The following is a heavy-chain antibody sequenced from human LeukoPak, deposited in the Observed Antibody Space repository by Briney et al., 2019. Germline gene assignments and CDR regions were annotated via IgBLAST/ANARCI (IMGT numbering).Heavy chain of an antibody. Sequence: GGSLRLSCVASGFTFSSYSMDWVRQAPGKGLEWVSYITRSSSAKFYADSVKGRFTISRDNAENLLYLQMNSLRAEDTAVYYCTRDQEGSDYWGQGTLVTVSS. J-gene: IGHJ4*02. CDR3: TRDQEGSDY. CDR2: ITRSSSAK. CDR1: GFTFSSYS. V-gene: IGHV3-48*01.